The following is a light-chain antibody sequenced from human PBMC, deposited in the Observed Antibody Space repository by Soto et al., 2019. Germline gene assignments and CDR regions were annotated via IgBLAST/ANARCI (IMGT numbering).Light chain of an antibody. J-gene: IGKJ1*01. CDR3: QQYYSTPA. V-gene: IGKV4-1*01. Sequence: DIVMTQSPDSLAVSLGERATINCKSSQSVLYSSNNKNYLAWYQQKPGQPPKLLIYWASTRESGVPDRFSGSVSGTDFTLTISSLQAEDVAVYSCQQYYSTPAFGQGTKVEIK. CDR2: WAS. CDR1: QSVLYSSNNKNY.